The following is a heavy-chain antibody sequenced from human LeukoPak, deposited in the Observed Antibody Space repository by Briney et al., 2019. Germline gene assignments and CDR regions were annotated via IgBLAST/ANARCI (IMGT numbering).Heavy chain of an antibody. D-gene: IGHD3-22*01. CDR3: AREMDSSEAFDI. CDR2: INPSRGGT. J-gene: IGHJ3*02. V-gene: IGHV1-2*02. Sequence: ASVKVSCKASGYTFTDYYMHWLRQAPGQGLEWMGWINPSRGGTNYAQKFQARVTMTRDTSIATTYMELNRLTSDDTAVYFYAREMDSSEAFDIWGQGTLVTVSS. CDR1: GYTFTDYY.